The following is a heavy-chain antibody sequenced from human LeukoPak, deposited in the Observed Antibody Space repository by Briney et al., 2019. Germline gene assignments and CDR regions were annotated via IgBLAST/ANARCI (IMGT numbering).Heavy chain of an antibody. D-gene: IGHD2-2*01. CDR3: AREERAVPAAIGD. Sequence: SETLSLTCTVSGGSISSYYWSWIRQPPGKGLEWIGYIYYSGSTNYNPSLKSRVTISVDTSKNQFSLKLSSVTAADTAVYYCAREERAVPAAIGDWGQGTLVTVSS. CDR2: IYYSGST. CDR1: GGSISSYY. J-gene: IGHJ4*02. V-gene: IGHV4-59*12.